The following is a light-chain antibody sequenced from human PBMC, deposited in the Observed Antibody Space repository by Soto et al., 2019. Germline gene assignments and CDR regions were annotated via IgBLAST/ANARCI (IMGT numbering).Light chain of an antibody. CDR3: GSITRSSTSV. J-gene: IGLJ1*01. CDR1: SSDVGGFEY. V-gene: IGLV2-14*01. Sequence: QSALSQPASVSGSPGQSITISCTGTSSDVGGFEYVSWYQHQPGKAPKLIIYGVTKRPSGVSNRFSGSKSGNTASLTISGIQAEDEGDYYCGSITRSSTSVFGTGTKV. CDR2: GVT.